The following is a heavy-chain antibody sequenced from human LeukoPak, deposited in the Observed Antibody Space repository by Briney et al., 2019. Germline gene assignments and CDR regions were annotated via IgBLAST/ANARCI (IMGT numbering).Heavy chain of an antibody. CDR2: ISAYNGNT. V-gene: IGHV1-18*01. D-gene: IGHD3-10*01. CDR3: ARDPHVTDYGSGSSPLPGWFDP. CDR1: GYTFTSYG. J-gene: IGHJ5*02. Sequence: ASVKVSCKASGYTFTSYGISWVRQAPGQGLEWMGWISAYNGNTNYAQKLQGRVTMTTDTSTSTAYMELRSLRSDDTAVYYCARDPHVTDYGSGSSPLPGWFDPWGQGTLVTVSS.